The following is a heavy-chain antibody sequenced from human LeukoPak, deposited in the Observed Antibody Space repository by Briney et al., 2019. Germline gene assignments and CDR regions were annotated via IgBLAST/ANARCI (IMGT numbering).Heavy chain of an antibody. CDR1: GFTFSSYS. D-gene: IGHD3-9*01. V-gene: IGHV3-48*02. Sequence: GGSLRLSCAASGFTFSSYSMNWVRQAPGKWLEWVSYISSSSSTIYYADSVKGRFTISRDNAKNSLYLQMNSLRDEDTAVYFFARQGPAYDILTGYYNTGDDYWGQGTLVTVSS. J-gene: IGHJ4*02. CDR3: ARQGPAYDILTGYYNTGDDY. CDR2: ISSSSSTI.